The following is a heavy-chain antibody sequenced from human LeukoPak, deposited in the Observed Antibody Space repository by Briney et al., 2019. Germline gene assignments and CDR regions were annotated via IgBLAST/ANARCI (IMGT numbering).Heavy chain of an antibody. Sequence: ASVKVSCKASGGTFSSYAISWVRQAPGQGLEWMGRIIPILGIANYAQKFQGRVTITADESTSTAYMELSSLRSEDTAVYYCARDLRIGYSGYEGNYWGQGTLVTVSS. J-gene: IGHJ4*02. D-gene: IGHD5-12*01. V-gene: IGHV1-69*04. CDR3: ARDLRIGYSGYEGNY. CDR1: GGTFSSYA. CDR2: IIPILGIA.